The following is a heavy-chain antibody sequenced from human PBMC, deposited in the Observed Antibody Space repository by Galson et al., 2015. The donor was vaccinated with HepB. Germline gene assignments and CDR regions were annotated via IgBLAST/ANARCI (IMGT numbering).Heavy chain of an antibody. CDR2: ISYDGSNK. CDR1: GFTFSSYA. Sequence: SLRLSCAASGFTFSSYAMHWVRQAPGKGLEWVAVISYDGSNKYYADSVKGRFTISRDNSKNTLYLQMNSLRAEDTAVYYCARERLMLGRWFDPWGQGTLVTVSS. V-gene: IGHV3-30*04. J-gene: IGHJ5*02. D-gene: IGHD3-10*02. CDR3: ARERLMLGRWFDP.